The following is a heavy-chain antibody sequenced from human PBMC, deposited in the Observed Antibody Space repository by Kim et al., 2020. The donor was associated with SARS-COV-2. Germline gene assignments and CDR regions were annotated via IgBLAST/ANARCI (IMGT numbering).Heavy chain of an antibody. J-gene: IGHJ5*02. D-gene: IGHD2-2*02. V-gene: IGHV3-33*01. CDR2: IWYDGNKK. CDR1: GATISNYG. Sequence: GGSLRLSCAASGATISNYGIHWVRQAPGKGLEWVAVIWYDGNKKYFDESAKGRFTVSRDKSQNMVYLQMSSLRVEDTAVYYCGRDQGPYCSSTTCYIVDP. CDR3: GRDQGPYCSSTTCYIVDP.